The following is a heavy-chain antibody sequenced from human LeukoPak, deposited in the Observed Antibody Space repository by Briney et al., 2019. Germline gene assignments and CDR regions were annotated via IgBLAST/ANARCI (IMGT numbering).Heavy chain of an antibody. D-gene: IGHD3-9*01. J-gene: IGHJ4*02. CDR3: AKDLTPDGAWDIDY. CDR1: GFTFDDYA. CDR2: IFGGTTYKT. Sequence: GGSLRLSCAASGFTFDDYAMHWARQAPGKGLEWVSGIFGGTTYKTFYADSVKGRFTISRDNSKNTLYLQMNSLGAEDTAVYYCAKDLTPDGAWDIDYWGQGTVITVSS. V-gene: IGHV3-23*01.